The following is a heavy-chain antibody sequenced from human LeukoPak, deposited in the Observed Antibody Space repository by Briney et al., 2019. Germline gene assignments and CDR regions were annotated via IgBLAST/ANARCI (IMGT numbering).Heavy chain of an antibody. CDR3: ARGGYSSGLTAFDY. Sequence: GRSLRLSCAASGFTFDDYAMHWVRQAPGKGLEWVSGISWNSGGIGYADSVKGRFTISRDNAKNSLYLQMNSLRAEDTAVYYCARGGYSSGLTAFDYWGQGTLVTVSS. D-gene: IGHD6-19*01. J-gene: IGHJ4*02. CDR2: ISWNSGGI. V-gene: IGHV3-9*01. CDR1: GFTFDDYA.